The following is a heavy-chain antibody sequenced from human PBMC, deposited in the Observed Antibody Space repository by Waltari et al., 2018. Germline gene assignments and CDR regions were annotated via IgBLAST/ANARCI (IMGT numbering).Heavy chain of an antibody. CDR2: IYYSGST. D-gene: IGHD1-7*01. J-gene: IGHJ3*02. V-gene: IGHV4-39*01. CDR3: ARRQELLGAFDI. CDR1: GGSISSSSYY. Sequence: QLQLQESGPGLVKPSETLSLTCTVSGGSISSSSYYWGWIRQPPGKGLEWIGSIYYSGSTDYNPSLKSRVTISVDTSKNQFSLKLSSVTAADTAVYYCARRQELLGAFDIWGQGTMVTVSS.